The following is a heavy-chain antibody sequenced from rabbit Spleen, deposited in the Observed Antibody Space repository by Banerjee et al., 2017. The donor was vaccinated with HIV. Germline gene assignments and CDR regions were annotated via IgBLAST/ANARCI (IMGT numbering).Heavy chain of an antibody. J-gene: IGHJ2*01. CDR2: IDSNDGAT. CDR1: GFDFSSNA. V-gene: IGHV1S47*01. CDR3: ARNYVNAFDP. D-gene: IGHD1-1*01. Sequence: QDQLVESGGGLVQPEGSLTLTCKASGFDFSSNAMCWFRQAPGKGLEWIACIDSNDGATDYANWPKGRFTISKTSSTTVTLQMTSLTAADTATYFCARNYVNAFDPWGQGTLVTVS.